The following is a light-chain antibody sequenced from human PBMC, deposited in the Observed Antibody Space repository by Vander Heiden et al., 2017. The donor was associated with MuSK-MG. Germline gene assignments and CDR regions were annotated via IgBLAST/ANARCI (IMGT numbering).Light chain of an antibody. CDR1: TGDVGSYNL. CDR2: EVT. V-gene: IGLV2-23*02. J-gene: IGLJ2*01. Sequence: QSALTQPASVSGSPGQSFTISCTGTTGDVGSYNLVSWYQQHPGKAPKLMIYEVTKRPSGVSNRFSGSKSGNTASLAISGLQVEDEADYYCCTYSSSKVIFGGGTKLTVL. CDR3: CTYSSSKVI.